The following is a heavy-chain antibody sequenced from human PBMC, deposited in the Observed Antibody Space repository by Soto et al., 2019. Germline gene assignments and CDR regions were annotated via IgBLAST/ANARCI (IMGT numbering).Heavy chain of an antibody. D-gene: IGHD3-3*01. V-gene: IGHV3-23*01. CDR2: ISGSGGST. CDR3: ANRDSGLGLILDY. Sequence: EVQLLESGGGLVQPGGSLRLSCAASGFTFSSYAMSWVRQAPGKGLEWVSAISGSGGSTYYADSVKGRFTISRDNSKNTLYLQMNSLRAEDTAVYYCANRDSGLGLILDYWGQGTLVTVSS. CDR1: GFTFSSYA. J-gene: IGHJ4*02.